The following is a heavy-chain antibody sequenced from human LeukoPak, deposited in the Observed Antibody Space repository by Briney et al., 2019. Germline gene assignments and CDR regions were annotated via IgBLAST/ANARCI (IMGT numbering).Heavy chain of an antibody. CDR3: SLYYYSVWGTYRYRY. CDR2: IKSKADDGTA. Sequence: GESLRLSCAASGFTFSNAWMSWMRQAPGKGLEWVGRIKSKADDGTAEYAAAVKGRFTISRDDSKNTLYLYMNSLKIEDTAVYYCSLYYYSVWGTYRYRYWGQGTLVTVSS. CDR1: GFTFSNAW. J-gene: IGHJ4*02. V-gene: IGHV3-15*01. D-gene: IGHD3-16*02.